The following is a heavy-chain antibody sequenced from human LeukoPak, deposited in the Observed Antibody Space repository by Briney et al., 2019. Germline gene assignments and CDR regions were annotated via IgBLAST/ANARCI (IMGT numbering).Heavy chain of an antibody. D-gene: IGHD5-24*01. CDR3: ATARDGYRKGFDS. J-gene: IGHJ4*02. CDR2: ISSSSSYI. Sequence: PGGSLRLSCAASGFTFSSYTMNWVRQGPGKGLEWVSSISSSSSYIHYADSLKGRFTVSRDNAKNSLYLQMNGLRVEDTAVYYCATARDGYRKGFDSWGQGTLVTVSS. V-gene: IGHV3-21*01. CDR1: GFTFSSYT.